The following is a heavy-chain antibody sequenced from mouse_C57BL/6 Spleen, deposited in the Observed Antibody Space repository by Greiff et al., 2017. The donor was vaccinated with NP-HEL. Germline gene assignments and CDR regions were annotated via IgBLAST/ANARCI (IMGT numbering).Heavy chain of an antibody. CDR1: GFSLTSYG. J-gene: IGHJ4*01. V-gene: IGHV2-2*01. CDR2: IWSGGST. CDR3: ARFFDGYPFYYAMDY. D-gene: IGHD2-3*01. Sequence: QVKLQQSGPGLVQPSQSLSITCTVSGFSLTSYGVHWVRQSPGKGLEWLGVIWSGGSTDYNAAFISRLSISKDNSKSQVFFKMNSLQADDTAIYYCARFFDGYPFYYAMDYWGQGTSVTVSS.